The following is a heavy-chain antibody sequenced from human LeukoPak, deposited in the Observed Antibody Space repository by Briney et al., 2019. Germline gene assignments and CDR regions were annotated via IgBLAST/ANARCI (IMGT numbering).Heavy chain of an antibody. CDR2: IYYGGSL. Sequence: SETLSLTCNVSGGSISTTTNSWGWAWIRQRPTKGLEWIGSIYYGGSLYYTSSLKSRVTISVDTSKNQFSLKLSSVTAADTAVYYCAREIRDCSGGSCHPAWFDPWGQGTLVTVSS. CDR3: AREIRDCSGGSCHPAWFDP. CDR1: GGSISTTTNS. J-gene: IGHJ5*02. V-gene: IGHV4-39*02. D-gene: IGHD2-15*01.